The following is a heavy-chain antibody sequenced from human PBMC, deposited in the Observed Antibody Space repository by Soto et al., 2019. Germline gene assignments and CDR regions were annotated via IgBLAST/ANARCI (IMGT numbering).Heavy chain of an antibody. Sequence: QVQLVGSGGGVVQPGESLRLSCAASEFTFSSYAMHWVRQAPGKGLEWVAVVSNDGSNKYYADSVKGRFTISRDNSKNTMTLQMNSLRAEDTAVYYCAKDQSTNSRSYHALDVWGQGTTVTVSS. J-gene: IGHJ6*02. CDR1: EFTFSSYA. V-gene: IGHV3-30*18. CDR2: VSNDGSNK. D-gene: IGHD2-8*01. CDR3: AKDQSTNSRSYHALDV.